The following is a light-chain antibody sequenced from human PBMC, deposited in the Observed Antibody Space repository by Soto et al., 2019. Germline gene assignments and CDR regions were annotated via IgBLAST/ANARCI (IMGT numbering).Light chain of an antibody. CDR3: QHYNTYSPT. V-gene: IGKV1-5*03. Sequence: DIQMTQSPSALSASVGGIVTITCRASQNIKKYLNWYQQKPGKAPNLLIYKASSLESGVPSRFSGSGSGTEFTLTISSLQPDDFATYYCQHYNTYSPTFGQGTKVDI. CDR2: KAS. J-gene: IGKJ1*01. CDR1: QNIKKY.